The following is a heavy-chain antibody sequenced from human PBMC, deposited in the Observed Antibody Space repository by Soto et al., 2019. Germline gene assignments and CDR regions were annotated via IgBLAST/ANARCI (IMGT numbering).Heavy chain of an antibody. CDR3: ARDGQDSVDLDD. J-gene: IGHJ4*02. V-gene: IGHV3-74*01. CDR1: GFTFSSYW. Sequence: PGGSLRLSCAASGFTFSSYWMHWVRQAPGKGLLWVSRLNSDGSDTSYADSVKGRFTISRDNAKNTLYLQMNSLRAEDTAVYYCARDGQDSVDLDDWGQGTLVTVSS. CDR2: LNSDGSDT.